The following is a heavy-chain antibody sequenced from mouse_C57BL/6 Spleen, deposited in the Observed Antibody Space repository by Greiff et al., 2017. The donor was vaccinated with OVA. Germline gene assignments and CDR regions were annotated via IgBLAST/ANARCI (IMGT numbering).Heavy chain of an antibody. D-gene: IGHD4-1*01. CDR3: ARLTGSYFDY. CDR1: GFTFTDYY. Sequence: EVQLVESGGGLVQPGGSLSLSCAASGFTFTDYYMSWVRQPPGKALEWLGFIRNKANGYTTEYSASVKGRFTISRDNSQSILYLQMNALRAEDSATYYCARLTGSYFDYWGQGTTLTVSS. V-gene: IGHV7-3*01. J-gene: IGHJ2*01. CDR2: IRNKANGYTT.